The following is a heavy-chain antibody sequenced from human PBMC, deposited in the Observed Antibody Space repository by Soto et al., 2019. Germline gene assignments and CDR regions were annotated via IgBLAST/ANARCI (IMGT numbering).Heavy chain of an antibody. CDR3: ARVGGFGATTIDY. D-gene: IGHD3-10*01. Sequence: QVQLQESGPGLVKPSQTLSLTCTVSGGSISSGDYYWSWIRQPPGKGLEWIGYIYYSGSTYYNPPLKSRVTVSIDXXKTQFPLKLSSVTAADTAVYYCARVGGFGATTIDYWGQGTLVTVSS. CDR2: IYYSGST. CDR1: GGSISSGDYY. J-gene: IGHJ4*02. V-gene: IGHV4-30-4*01.